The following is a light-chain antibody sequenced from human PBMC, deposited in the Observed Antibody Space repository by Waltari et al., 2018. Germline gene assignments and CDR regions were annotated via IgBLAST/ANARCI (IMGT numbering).Light chain of an antibody. CDR3: QTGGHGTGV. Sequence: QLVVTQSPSASAPLGASVKPTCTLSSWHSSNIVAWLQQRPEKGPRYLMTVNSYGTHIKGDDIPDRFSGDSAGAERYLTIASLQPDDEADYYCQTGGHGTGVFGGGTTLTVL. V-gene: IGLV4-69*01. CDR1: SWHSSNI. J-gene: IGLJ3*02. CDR2: VNSYGTH.